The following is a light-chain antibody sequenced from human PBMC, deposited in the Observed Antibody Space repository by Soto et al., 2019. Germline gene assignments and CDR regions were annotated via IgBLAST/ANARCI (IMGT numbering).Light chain of an antibody. CDR1: RSDVGGYDY. CDR2: EVS. Sequence: QSALTQPPSTSGSPGQSVIISCTGTRSDVGGYDYVSWHQQHPGKAPKLLIYEVSKRPSGVPDRFSGSKSDNTAFLTVSGLQAEDEADYYCSLYAGSNVVFGGGTKLTVL. V-gene: IGLV2-8*01. CDR3: SLYAGSNVV. J-gene: IGLJ2*01.